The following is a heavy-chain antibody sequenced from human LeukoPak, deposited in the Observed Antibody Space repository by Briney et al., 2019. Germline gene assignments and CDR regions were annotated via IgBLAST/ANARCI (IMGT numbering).Heavy chain of an antibody. V-gene: IGHV4-59*01. CDR2: IYYCGST. CDR3: ARGRGYASGYYFDY. J-gene: IGHJ4*02. CDR1: GGSISSYY. D-gene: IGHD5-12*01. Sequence: SETLSLTCTVSGGSISSYYWSWIRQPPGKGLEWIGYIYYCGSTNYNPSLKSRVTISVDTSKNQFSLKLSSVTAADTAVYYCARGRGYASGYYFDYWGQGTLVTVSS.